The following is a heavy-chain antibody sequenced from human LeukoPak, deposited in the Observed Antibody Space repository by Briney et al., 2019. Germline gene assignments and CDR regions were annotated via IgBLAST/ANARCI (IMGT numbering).Heavy chain of an antibody. Sequence: SQTLSLTCAISGDSVSSNSAAWSWIRQSPSRGLEWLGGTYYRSKWYNDYAVSVKSRITINPDTSKNQFSLQLNSVTPEDTAVYYCARGGIAVAGDFDYWGQGTLVTVSS. CDR1: GDSVSSNSAA. D-gene: IGHD6-19*01. V-gene: IGHV6-1*01. CDR2: TYYRSKWYN. CDR3: ARGGIAVAGDFDY. J-gene: IGHJ4*02.